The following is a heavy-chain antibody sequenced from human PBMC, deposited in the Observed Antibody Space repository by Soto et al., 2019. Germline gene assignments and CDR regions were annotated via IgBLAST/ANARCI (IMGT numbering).Heavy chain of an antibody. CDR3: ARGMGLAADFDY. D-gene: IGHD3-9*01. V-gene: IGHV1-18*01. CDR2: ISGYNGNT. CDR1: GYIFSLYS. J-gene: IGHJ4*02. Sequence: QVQLVQSGAEVKKPGASVKVSCKTSGYIFSLYSISWVRQAPGQGLEWMGWISGYNGNTNLAQKLQNRVTMTTSASTSYMELRNLGSDDTAVYYCARGMGLAADFDYWGQGTLVTVSS.